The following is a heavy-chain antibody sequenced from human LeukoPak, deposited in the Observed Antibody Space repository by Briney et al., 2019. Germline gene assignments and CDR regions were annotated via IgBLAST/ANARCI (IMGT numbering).Heavy chain of an antibody. V-gene: IGHV3-33*01. CDR1: GFTFSSYG. D-gene: IGHD2-8*01. CDR2: IWYDGSNK. CDR3: ARDCTNGVCYGTDFDY. Sequence: GRALRLSCAASGFTFSSYGMHWVRQAPGKGLEWVAVIWYDGSNKYYADSVKGRFAISRDNSRNTLYLQMNSLRAEDTAVYYCARDCTNGVCYGTDFDYWGQGTLVTVSS. J-gene: IGHJ4*02.